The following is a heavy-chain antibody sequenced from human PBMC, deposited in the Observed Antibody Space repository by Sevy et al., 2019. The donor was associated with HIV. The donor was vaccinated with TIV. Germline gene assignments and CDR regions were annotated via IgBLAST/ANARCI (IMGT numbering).Heavy chain of an antibody. V-gene: IGHV5-51*01. CDR2: IYPGDSDT. J-gene: IGHJ4*02. D-gene: IGHD3-10*01. Sequence: GESLKISCKGSGYSFTSYWIGWVRQMPGKGLEWMGIIYPGDSDTRYSPSFQGQVTISADKSISTAYLQWSSLKASDTAMYYGAGGGRGGTMVRGVIKPPDYWGQGTLVTVSS. CDR3: AGGGRGGTMVRGVIKPPDY. CDR1: GYSFTSYW.